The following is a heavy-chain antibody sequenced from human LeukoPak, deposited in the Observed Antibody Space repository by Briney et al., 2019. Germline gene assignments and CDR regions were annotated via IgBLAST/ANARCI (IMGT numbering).Heavy chain of an antibody. Sequence: GGSLRLACAASGFTFSNAWMSWVRQAPGKGLEWVGRIKSKTDGGTTDYAAPVKGRFTISRDDSKNTLYLQMNSLKTEGTAVYYCTTAFDSSGYPSPYYYYGMDVWGQGTTATVSS. V-gene: IGHV3-15*01. J-gene: IGHJ6*02. CDR1: GFTFSNAW. CDR3: TTAFDSSGYPSPYYYYGMDV. CDR2: IKSKTDGGTT. D-gene: IGHD6-19*01.